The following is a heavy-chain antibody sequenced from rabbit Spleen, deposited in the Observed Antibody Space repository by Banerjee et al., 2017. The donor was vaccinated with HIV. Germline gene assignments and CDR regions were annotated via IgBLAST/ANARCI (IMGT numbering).Heavy chain of an antibody. D-gene: IGHD8-1*01. Sequence: QQQLKETGGGLVQPGGSLTLSCKASGFSLSSNEFNWVRQAPGKGLEYIGWISTFGSAYYASWVNGRFSISRENNQNTVSLKMNSLTAADTATYFCARTGSSWSLNLWGQGTLVTVS. CDR3: ARTGSSWSLNL. CDR2: ISTFGSA. V-gene: IGHV1S29*01. J-gene: IGHJ4*01. CDR1: GFSLSSNE.